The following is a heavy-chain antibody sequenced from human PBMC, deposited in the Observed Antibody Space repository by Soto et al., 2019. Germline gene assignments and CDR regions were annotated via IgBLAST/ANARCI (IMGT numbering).Heavy chain of an antibody. CDR2: ISAYNGNT. CDR3: ASEIPSFSYYYGMDV. V-gene: IGHV1-18*01. J-gene: IGHJ6*02. D-gene: IGHD2-2*02. Sequence: ASVKVSCKASGYTFTSYGISWVRQAPGQGLEWMGWISAYNGNTNYAQKLQGRVTMTTDTSTSTAYMELRSLRSDDTAVYYCASEIPSFSYYYGMDVRGQRTKVTVSS. CDR1: GYTFTSYG.